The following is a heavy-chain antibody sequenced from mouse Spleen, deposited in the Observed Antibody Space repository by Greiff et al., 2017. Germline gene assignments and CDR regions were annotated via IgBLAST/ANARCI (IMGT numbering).Heavy chain of an antibody. CDR2: IWGGGST. CDR3: AKHREEGFAY. D-gene: IGHD3-3*01. CDR1: GLSLTSYG. J-gene: IGHJ3*01. V-gene: IGHV2-9*01. Sequence: QVQLKESGPGLVAPSQSLSITCTVSGLSLTSYGVDWVRQPPGKGLEWLGVIWGGGSTNYNSALMSRLSISKDNSKSQVFLKMNSLQTDDTAMYYCAKHREEGFAYWGQGTLVTVSA.